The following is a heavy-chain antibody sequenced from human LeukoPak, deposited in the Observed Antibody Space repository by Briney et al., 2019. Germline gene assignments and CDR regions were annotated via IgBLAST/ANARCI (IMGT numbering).Heavy chain of an antibody. CDR2: IKSKTDGGTT. CDR1: GITFSNAW. J-gene: IGHJ1*01. D-gene: IGHD6-13*01. CDR3: TTVRGSSWQYFQH. Sequence: PGGSLRLSCAASGITFSNAWMSWVRQAPGKGLEWVGRIKSKTDGGTTGCAAPVKGRFTISRDDSKNTVYLQMNSLKTEDTAVYYCTTVRGSSWQYFQHWGQGTLVTVSS. V-gene: IGHV3-15*01.